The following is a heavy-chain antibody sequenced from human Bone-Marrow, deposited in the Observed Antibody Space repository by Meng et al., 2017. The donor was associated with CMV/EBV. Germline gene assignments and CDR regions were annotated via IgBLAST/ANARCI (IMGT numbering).Heavy chain of an antibody. J-gene: IGHJ4*02. CDR1: GGSISSGDYY. CDR3: ARASPTSMGIDY. CDR2: IYHSGST. V-gene: IGHV4-30-4*08. D-gene: IGHD2/OR15-2a*01. Sequence: SETLSLTCTVSGGSISSGDYYWSWIRQPPGRGLEWIGYIYHSGSTYFNPSLKSRLTISVDTSKNQFSLKVRSVTAADTAGYYCARASPTSMGIDYWGQGTLVTVSS.